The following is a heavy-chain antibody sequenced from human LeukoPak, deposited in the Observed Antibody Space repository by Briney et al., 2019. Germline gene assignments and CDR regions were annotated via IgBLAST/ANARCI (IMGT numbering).Heavy chain of an antibody. J-gene: IGHJ6*03. CDR1: GFTFSSYS. V-gene: IGHV3-48*04. D-gene: IGHD1-1*01. CDR2: ISSSSSTI. Sequence: GGSLRLSCAASGFTFSSYSMNWVRQAPGKGLEWVSYISSSSSTIYYADSVKGRFTISRDNAKNSLYLQMNSLRAEDTAVYYCARDRLLEDRHYYSYYYMDVWGKGTTVTVSS. CDR3: ARDRLLEDRHYYSYYYMDV.